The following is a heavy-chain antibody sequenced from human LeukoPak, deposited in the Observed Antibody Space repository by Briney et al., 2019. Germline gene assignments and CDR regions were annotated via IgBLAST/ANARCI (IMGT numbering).Heavy chain of an antibody. J-gene: IGHJ3*02. Sequence: GGSLRLSCAASGFTFKLYWMHWVRQAPGKRPVWVSRINYDGSDTIYADSVRGRFTISRDDAKNTVYLQMNNLRAEDTAVYYCAKDVMVHSSTWFDAFDIWGQGTMVTVSS. CDR1: GFTFKLYW. D-gene: IGHD6-13*01. V-gene: IGHV3-74*01. CDR3: AKDVMVHSSTWFDAFDI. CDR2: INYDGSDT.